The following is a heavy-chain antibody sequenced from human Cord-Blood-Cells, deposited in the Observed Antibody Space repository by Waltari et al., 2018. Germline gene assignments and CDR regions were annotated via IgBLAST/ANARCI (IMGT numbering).Heavy chain of an antibody. V-gene: IGHV1-3*01. CDR3: ARGPSRRKDGYNYAFDI. CDR2: INAGNGNT. CDR1: GYTFTSYA. D-gene: IGHD5-12*01. Sequence: QVQLVQSGAEVKKPGASVKVSCKASGYTFTSYAMHWVRQAHGQRLEWMGWINAGNGNTKYSQKFQGRVTITRDTSASTAYMELSSLRSEDTAVYYCARGPSRRKDGYNYAFDIWGQGTMVTVSS. J-gene: IGHJ3*02.